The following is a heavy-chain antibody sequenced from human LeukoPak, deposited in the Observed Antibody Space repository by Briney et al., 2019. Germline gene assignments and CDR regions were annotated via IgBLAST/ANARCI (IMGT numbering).Heavy chain of an antibody. V-gene: IGHV4-39*01. D-gene: IGHD3-10*01. CDR2: IYYSGST. CDR3: ARSQEGILWFGEESYYFDY. Sequence: SSETLSLTCTVSGGSISSSSYSWGWIRQPPGKGLEWIGSIYYSGSTYYNPSLKSRVTISVDTSKNQFSLRLNSLTAADTAVYYCARSQEGILWFGEESYYFDYWGQGTLVTVSS. CDR1: GGSISSSSYS. J-gene: IGHJ4*02.